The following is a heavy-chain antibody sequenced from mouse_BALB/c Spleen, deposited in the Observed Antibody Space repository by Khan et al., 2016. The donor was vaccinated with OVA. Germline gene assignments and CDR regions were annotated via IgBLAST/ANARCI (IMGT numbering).Heavy chain of an antibody. CDR3: AREAYRYDEYYFDY. CDR1: GFTFSSYV. Sequence: DVHLVESGGDLVKPGGSLKLSCAASGFTFSSYVMSWVRQTPEKSLEWVASISSGGSTYYPDSVKGRFTISRDNARTIPYLQMSSLRSEDTAMYYCAREAYRYDEYYFDYWGQGTTLTVSS. V-gene: IGHV5-6-5*01. J-gene: IGHJ2*01. CDR2: ISSGGST. D-gene: IGHD2-14*01.